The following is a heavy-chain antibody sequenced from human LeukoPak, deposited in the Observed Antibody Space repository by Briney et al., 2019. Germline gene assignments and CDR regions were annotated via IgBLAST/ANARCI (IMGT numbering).Heavy chain of an antibody. J-gene: IGHJ4*02. Sequence: GGSLRLSCTASGFTFGDYAMSWIRQALGKGLEWVGFIRSKAYGETADYAASVKGRFTISRDDSKAIAYLQMNSLKTEDTAVYHCTRDRGAYNLYDYWGQGTLVTVSS. D-gene: IGHD1-1*01. CDR2: IRSKAYGETA. V-gene: IGHV3-49*03. CDR1: GFTFGDYA. CDR3: TRDRGAYNLYDY.